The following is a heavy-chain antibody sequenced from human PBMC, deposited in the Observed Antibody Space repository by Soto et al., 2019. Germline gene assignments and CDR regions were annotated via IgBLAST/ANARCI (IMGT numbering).Heavy chain of an antibody. CDR3: ARDSSVITTNWYLDL. Sequence: QVQLVESGGGVVQPGRSLRLSCAASGFTFSSYGRHWVRQAPGKGLEWVAVISYDGSNKYYADSVKGGFTISRDNSKNTLYMEMNSLRPEDTAVYYCARDSSVITTNWYLDLWGRGTLVTVSS. CDR1: GFTFSSYG. V-gene: IGHV3-30*03. CDR2: ISYDGSNK. D-gene: IGHD3-22*01. J-gene: IGHJ2*01.